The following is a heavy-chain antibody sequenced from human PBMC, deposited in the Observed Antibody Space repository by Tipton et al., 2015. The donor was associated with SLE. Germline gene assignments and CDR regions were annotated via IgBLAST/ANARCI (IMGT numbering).Heavy chain of an antibody. J-gene: IGHJ1*01. D-gene: IGHD6-6*01. V-gene: IGHV4-34*01. Sequence: TLSLTCAVYGGSFSGYYWNWIRQPPGKGLEWIGEINHSGSTNYNPSLKSRVTISVDTSKNQFSLKLSSVTAADTAVYYCARATYSSSYWGQGTLVTVSS. CDR3: ARATYSSSY. CDR2: INHSGST. CDR1: GGSFSGYY.